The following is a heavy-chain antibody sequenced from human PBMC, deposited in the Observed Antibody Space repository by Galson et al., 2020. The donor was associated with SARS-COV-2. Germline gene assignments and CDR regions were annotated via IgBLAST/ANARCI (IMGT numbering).Heavy chain of an antibody. CDR3: ARLRSARDTYCSGGSCYRRYAFDI. Sequence: SETLSLTCAVYGGSFSGYYWSWIRQPPGKGLEWIGEINHSGSTNYNPSLKSRVTISVDTSKNQFSLKLSSVTAADTAVYYCARLRSARDTYCSGGSCYRRYAFDIWGQGTMVTVSS. CDR2: INHSGST. J-gene: IGHJ3*02. V-gene: IGHV4-34*01. D-gene: IGHD2-15*01. CDR1: GGSFSGYY.